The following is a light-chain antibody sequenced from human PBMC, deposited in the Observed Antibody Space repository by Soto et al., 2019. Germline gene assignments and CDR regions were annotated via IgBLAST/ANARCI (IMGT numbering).Light chain of an antibody. Sequence: QSALTQPASVSGSPGQSITISCTGTSSDVGGYNYVSWYQHHPGKAPKLMIYDVSNRPSGVSNRFSGSKSGNTASLTISGLQPEDEADYYCCSYTTSNNRQRVFGTGTKVTVL. CDR1: SSDVGGYNY. CDR3: CSYTTSNNRQRV. J-gene: IGLJ1*01. CDR2: DVS. V-gene: IGLV2-14*03.